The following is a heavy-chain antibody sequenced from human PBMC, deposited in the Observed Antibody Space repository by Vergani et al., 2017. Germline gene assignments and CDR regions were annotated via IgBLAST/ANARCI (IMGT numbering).Heavy chain of an antibody. Sequence: QITLRKSGSTLVKPTQTLTLTCTFSGFSLTTGGEGVGWIRQPPGRALEWLAFVYWNDDERYSPSLKSRVTITKDTSKNEVILTMATMDPVDTATYYCVHRLGYFDWDGAFDVWGPGTMVTVSS. V-gene: IGHV2-5*01. CDR1: GFSLTTGGEG. CDR3: VHRLGYFDWDGAFDV. D-gene: IGHD3-9*01. CDR2: VYWNDDE. J-gene: IGHJ3*01.